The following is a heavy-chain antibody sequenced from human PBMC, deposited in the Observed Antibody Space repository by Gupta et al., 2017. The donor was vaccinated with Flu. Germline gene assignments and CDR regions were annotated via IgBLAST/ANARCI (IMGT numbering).Heavy chain of an antibody. CDR1: GGSISSSDY. V-gene: IGHV4-4*02. CDR3: TRRHFSITIFSVATDAFDI. J-gene: IGHJ3*02. Sequence: QVQLQESGPGLVKPSGTLSLTCVVSGGSISSSDYWSWVRQPPGKGLEWIGEIHHGGSSNYNPSLKSRVIMSVDKSKSLFSLKLTSVTAADTAVYYCTRRHFSITIFSVATDAFDIWGQGTRVTVSS. D-gene: IGHD3-3*01. CDR2: IHHGGSS.